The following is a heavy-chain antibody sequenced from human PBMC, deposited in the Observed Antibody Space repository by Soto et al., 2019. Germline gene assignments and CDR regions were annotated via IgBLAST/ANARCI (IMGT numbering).Heavy chain of an antibody. V-gene: IGHV3-13*01. D-gene: IGHD4-17*01. CDR2: IGTAGDT. CDR1: GFTFSSYD. CDR3: VRESTTWVFDF. Sequence: EVQLVESGGGLVQPGGSLRLSCVASGFTFSSYDMHWVRQTTGKRLEWVSAIGTAGDTYYPGSVKGRFTISRQNGNTSLYLQMNSLRAEDTAVYYCVRESTTWVFDFWGQGTLVTVSS. J-gene: IGHJ4*02.